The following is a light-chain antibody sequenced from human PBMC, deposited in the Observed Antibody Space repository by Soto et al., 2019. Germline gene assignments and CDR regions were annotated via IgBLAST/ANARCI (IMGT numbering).Light chain of an antibody. CDR1: SSDVGGYDY. V-gene: IGLV2-8*01. Sequence: QSALTQPPSAAGSPGQAVTISCTGTSSDVGGYDYVSWYQQHPGKAPKLMIYEVTIRPSGVSDRFSGSKSGNTASLTVSGLQAEDEADYYCSSYTGGNPSYVFGTGPKVTV. CDR3: SSYTGGNPSYV. CDR2: EVT. J-gene: IGLJ1*01.